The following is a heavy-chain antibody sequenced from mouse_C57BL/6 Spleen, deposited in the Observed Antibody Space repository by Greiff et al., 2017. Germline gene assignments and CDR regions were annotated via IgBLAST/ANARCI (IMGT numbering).Heavy chain of an antibody. V-gene: IGHV5-9-1*02. CDR2: ISSGGDYI. D-gene: IGHD2-4*01. CDR1: GFTFSSYA. J-gene: IGHJ3*01. Sequence: EVQGVESGEGLVKPGGSLKLSCAASGFTFSSYAMSWVRQTPEKRLEWVAYISSGGDYIYYADTVKGRFTISRDNARNTLYLQMSSLKSDDTAMYYCTREGDYGPLLDWGQGTLVTVSA. CDR3: TREGDYGPLLD.